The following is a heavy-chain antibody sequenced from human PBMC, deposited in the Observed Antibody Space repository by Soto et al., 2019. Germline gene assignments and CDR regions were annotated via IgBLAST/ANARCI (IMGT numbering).Heavy chain of an antibody. Sequence: PGGSLRLSCAASGFTFSSYAMHWVRQAPGKGLEWVAVISYDGSNKYYADSVKGRFTISRDNSKNTLYLQMNSLRAEDTAVYYCARPEPQNYYDSSRFDYWGQGTLVTVSS. CDR2: ISYDGSNK. V-gene: IGHV3-30-3*01. CDR1: GFTFSSYA. D-gene: IGHD3-22*01. J-gene: IGHJ4*02. CDR3: ARPEPQNYYDSSRFDY.